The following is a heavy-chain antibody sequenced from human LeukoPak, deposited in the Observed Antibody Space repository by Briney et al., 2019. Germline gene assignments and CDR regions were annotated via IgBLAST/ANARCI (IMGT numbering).Heavy chain of an antibody. J-gene: IGHJ6*03. CDR3: ARDPVRGGWYIPDYYMDV. V-gene: IGHV4-30-4*08. CDR2: IYYSGST. D-gene: IGHD6-19*01. Sequence: PSETLSLTCTVSGGSISSGDYYWSWIRQPPGKGLEWIGYIYYSGSTYYNPSLKSRVTMSVDTSKNQFSLKLSSVTAADTAVYYCARDPVRGGWYIPDYYMDVWGKGTTVTVSS. CDR1: GGSISSGDYY.